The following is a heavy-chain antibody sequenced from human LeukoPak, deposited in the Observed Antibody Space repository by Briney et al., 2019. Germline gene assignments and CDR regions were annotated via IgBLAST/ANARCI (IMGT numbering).Heavy chain of an antibody. CDR1: GYTFTSYG. Sequence: ASVKVSCKASGYTFTSYGISWVRQAPGQGLEWMGWISAYSGNTNYAQKLQGRVTMTTDTSTTTAYMELGSLRSDDTAMYYCARAVPRNYYYYGMDVWGQGTTVTVSS. J-gene: IGHJ6*02. CDR2: ISAYSGNT. V-gene: IGHV1-18*01. CDR3: ARAVPRNYYYYGMDV.